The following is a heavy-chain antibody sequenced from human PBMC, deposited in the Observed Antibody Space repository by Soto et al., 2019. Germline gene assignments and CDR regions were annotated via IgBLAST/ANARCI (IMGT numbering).Heavy chain of an antibody. J-gene: IGHJ5*02. D-gene: IGHD2-21*02. V-gene: IGHV3-74*01. Sequence: GGSLRLSCAASGFNFSNHWMHRVRQRPAEGLVWVSRITSDGKSKAYAESVKGRFAISRDNAKNTLYLQMNGLTAEDTAVYYCARESGDWPLNWFDPWGQGTLVTVYS. CDR1: GFNFSNHW. CDR3: ARESGDWPLNWFDP. CDR2: ITSDGKSK.